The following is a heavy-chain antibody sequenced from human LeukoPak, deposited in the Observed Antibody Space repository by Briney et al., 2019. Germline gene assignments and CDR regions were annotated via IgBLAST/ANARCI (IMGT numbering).Heavy chain of an antibody. V-gene: IGHV3-33*01. Sequence: PGGSLRLSCAASGFSFSSYAMHWVRQAPGKGLEWVAVLSYDGSDKYYVDSVKGRFTISRDNSKNTLYLQMNSLRAVDTAVYYCARELRYGSGPGLAFDIWGQGTMVTVSS. CDR3: ARELRYGSGPGLAFDI. J-gene: IGHJ3*02. CDR2: LSYDGSDK. D-gene: IGHD3-10*01. CDR1: GFSFSSYA.